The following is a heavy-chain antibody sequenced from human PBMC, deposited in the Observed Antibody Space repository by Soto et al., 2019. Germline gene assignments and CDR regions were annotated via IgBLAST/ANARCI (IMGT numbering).Heavy chain of an antibody. D-gene: IGHD1-26*01. J-gene: IGHJ5*02. CDR3: VRGKEAGVWFDP. CDR1: GFIFSHHS. V-gene: IGHV1-3*04. CDR2: INTDTGYT. Sequence: QVQLVQSGAEVAKPGASVQISCKASGFIFSHHSIHWVRQAPGQGLEWMGWINTDTGYTKYSQKFQARVTITWDTSAKTAYMDLSSLRSEDTAVYYCVRGKEAGVWFDPWGQGTLVTVSS.